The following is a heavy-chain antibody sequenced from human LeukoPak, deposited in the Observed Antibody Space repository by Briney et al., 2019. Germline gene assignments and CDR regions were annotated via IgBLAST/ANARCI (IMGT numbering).Heavy chain of an antibody. CDR3: AREISSYYYGSGSVDY. CDR2: IKQDGSEK. CDR1: GFTFSSYW. D-gene: IGHD3-10*01. V-gene: IGHV3-7*01. Sequence: GGSLRLSCAASGFTFSSYWMSWVRQAPGKGLDWVANIKQDGSEKYYVDSVKGRFTISRDNAKNSLYLQMNSLRAEDTAVYYCAREISSYYYGSGSVDYWGQGTLVTVSS. J-gene: IGHJ4*02.